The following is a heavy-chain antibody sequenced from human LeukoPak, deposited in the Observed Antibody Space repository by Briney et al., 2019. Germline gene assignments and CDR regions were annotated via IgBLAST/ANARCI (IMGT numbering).Heavy chain of an antibody. D-gene: IGHD5-12*01. V-gene: IGHV3-30*18. Sequence: GGSLRLSCAGSGFTFSSYGMHWVRQAPGKGLEGVAVIYYDGSNKYYADSVKGRFTISRDNSKNTLYLQMNSLRAEDTAVYYCAKVNLAYSGYDYFDYWGQGTLVTVSS. CDR1: GFTFSSYG. CDR2: IYYDGSNK. CDR3: AKVNLAYSGYDYFDY. J-gene: IGHJ4*02.